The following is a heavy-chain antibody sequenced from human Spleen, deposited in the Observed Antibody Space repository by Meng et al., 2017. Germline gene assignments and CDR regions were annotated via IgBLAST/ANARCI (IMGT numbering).Heavy chain of an antibody. CDR3: ARESHSSGHAGTFNI. CDR1: GISLNNHI. D-gene: IGHD3-22*01. Sequence: GESLKISCAASGISLNNHILHWVRQAPGKGLEWVAVNAIDGSDYKQYSDSVRGRFVISRDTSANILSLQMDSLRSEDTAVYFCARESHSSGHAGTFNIWGQGTLVTVSS. J-gene: IGHJ3*02. V-gene: IGHV3-30*09. CDR2: NAIDGSDYK.